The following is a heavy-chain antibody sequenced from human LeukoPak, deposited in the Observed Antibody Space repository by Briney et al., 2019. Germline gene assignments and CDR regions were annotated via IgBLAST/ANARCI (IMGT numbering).Heavy chain of an antibody. J-gene: IGHJ3*02. CDR2: INWNGGST. CDR3: RTYYYGSGREDAFDI. D-gene: IGHD3-10*01. V-gene: IGHV3-20*04. CDR1: GFTFDDYG. Sequence: GGSLRLSCAASGFTFDDYGMSWVRHAPGKGLEWVSGINWNGGSTGYADSVRGRFTISRDNAKNSLYLQMNSLRAEDTALYYCRTYYYGSGREDAFDIWGQGTMVTVSS.